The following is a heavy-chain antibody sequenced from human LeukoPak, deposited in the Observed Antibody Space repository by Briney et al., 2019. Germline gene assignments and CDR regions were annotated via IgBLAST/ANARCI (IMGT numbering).Heavy chain of an antibody. CDR3: AKDQFLGGSYYYYYYMDV. D-gene: IGHD1-26*01. V-gene: IGHV3-7*01. J-gene: IGHJ6*03. CDR2: IKQDGSEK. Sequence: GGSLRLSCAASGFTFSSYWMSWVRQAPGKGLEWVANIKQDGSEKYYVDSVKGRFTISRDNAKNSLCLQMNSLRAEDTAVYYCAKDQFLGGSYYYYYYMDVWGKGTTVTVSS. CDR1: GFTFSSYW.